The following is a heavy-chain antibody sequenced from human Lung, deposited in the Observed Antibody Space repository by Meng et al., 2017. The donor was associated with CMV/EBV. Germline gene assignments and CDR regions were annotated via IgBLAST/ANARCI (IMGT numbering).Heavy chain of an antibody. CDR3: SKGKTAIAAAGPLYY. D-gene: IGHD6-13*01. J-gene: IGHJ4*02. V-gene: IGHV3-30*02. Sequence: GESMKISCAASGFTFSSYGMHWVRQAPGKGLEWVAFIRYDGSNKYYADSVKGRFTISRDNSKNTLYLQMNSLRAEDTAVYYCSKGKTAIAAAGPLYYWGQGTLVTVSS. CDR2: IRYDGSNK. CDR1: GFTFSSYG.